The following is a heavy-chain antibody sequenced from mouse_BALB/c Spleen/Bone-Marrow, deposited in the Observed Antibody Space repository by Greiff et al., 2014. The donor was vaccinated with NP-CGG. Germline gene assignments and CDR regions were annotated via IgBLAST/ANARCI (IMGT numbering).Heavy chain of an antibody. Sequence: VQLQQSGAELVRPGSSVKISCKASGYAFSNYWMNWVKRRPGQGLEWIGQIYPGDGDTNYNGKFKGKATLTADKSSSTAYMQLSSLTSEDSAVYFCARGRGWYFDYWGQGTTLTASS. V-gene: IGHV1-80*01. CDR1: GYAFSNYW. CDR3: ARGRGWYFDY. CDR2: IYPGDGDT. J-gene: IGHJ2*01. D-gene: IGHD2-3*01.